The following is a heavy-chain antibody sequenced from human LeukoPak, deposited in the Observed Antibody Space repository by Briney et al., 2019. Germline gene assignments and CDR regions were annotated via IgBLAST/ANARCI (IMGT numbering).Heavy chain of an antibody. CDR2: IYPGDSDT. Sequence: GESLKISCEASGYNFTNYWIGWVRQMPGKGLEWMEIIYPGDSDTRYSPSFQGQVTISADKSISTAYLQWSSLKASDTAMYYCARHTGGSSWGNWFDPWGQGTLVTVSS. CDR1: GYNFTNYW. V-gene: IGHV5-51*01. J-gene: IGHJ5*02. CDR3: ARHTGGSSWGNWFDP. D-gene: IGHD6-13*01.